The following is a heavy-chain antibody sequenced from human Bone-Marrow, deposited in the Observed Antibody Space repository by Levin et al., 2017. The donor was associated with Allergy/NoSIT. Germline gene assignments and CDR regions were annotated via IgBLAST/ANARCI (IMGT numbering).Heavy chain of an antibody. CDR2: IKPDGSEK. J-gene: IGHJ4*01. CDR1: GFSISIYY. V-gene: IGHV3-7*01. D-gene: IGHD1-7*01. Sequence: GGSLRLSCAASGFSISIYYMMWVRQAPGKGLEWVANIKPDGSEKYYVDSVKGRFTISRDNAKNSLYLQMNSLRAEDTAVYYCARDLHNRATGTTYWGHGSLVT. CDR3: ARDLHNRATGTTY.